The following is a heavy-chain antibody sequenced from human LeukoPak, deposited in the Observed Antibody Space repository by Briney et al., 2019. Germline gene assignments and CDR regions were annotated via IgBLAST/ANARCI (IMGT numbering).Heavy chain of an antibody. J-gene: IGHJ5*02. V-gene: IGHV4-31*03. CDR3: ARVWTSGSEGWFDP. CDR1: GGPISSGGYY. CDR2: IYYSGST. D-gene: IGHD5-12*01. Sequence: SQTLSLTCTVSGGPISSGGYYWSWIRQHPGKGLEWIGYIYYSGSTYYTPSLKSRVTISVDTSKNQFSLKLSSVTAADTAVYYSARVWTSGSEGWFDPWGQGTLVTVSS.